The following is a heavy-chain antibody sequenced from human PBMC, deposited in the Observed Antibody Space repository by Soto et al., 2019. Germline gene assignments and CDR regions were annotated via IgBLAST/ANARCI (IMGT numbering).Heavy chain of an antibody. CDR2: ISSSSSYI. CDR1: GFTFSTYS. CDR3: ARYDSSGYYWPYYYYGMDV. J-gene: IGHJ6*02. Sequence: EVQLVESGGGLVKPGGSLRLSCAASGFTFSTYSMNWVRQAPGKGLEWVSSISSSSSYIYYADSVKGRFTISRDNAKKSLYLQMNSLRAEDTAVYYCARYDSSGYYWPYYYYGMDVWGQGTTVTVSS. V-gene: IGHV3-21*01. D-gene: IGHD3-22*01.